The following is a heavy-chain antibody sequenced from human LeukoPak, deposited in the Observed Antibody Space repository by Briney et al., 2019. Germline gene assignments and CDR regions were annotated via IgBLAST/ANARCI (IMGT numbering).Heavy chain of an antibody. CDR3: ARHQCQLTWVDYYYYGMDV. J-gene: IGHJ6*04. D-gene: IGHD2-2*01. CDR1: GGTFSSYA. CDR2: IIPIFGTA. V-gene: IGHV1-69*06. Sequence: SVKVSCKASGGTFSSYAISWVRQAPGQGLEWMGGIIPIFGTANYAQKFQGRVTITADKSTSTAYMELSSLRSEDTAVYYCARHQCQLTWVDYYYYGMDVWGKGTTVTVSS.